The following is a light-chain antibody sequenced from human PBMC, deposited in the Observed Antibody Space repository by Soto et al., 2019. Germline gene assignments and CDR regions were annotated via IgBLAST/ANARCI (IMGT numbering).Light chain of an antibody. CDR3: SSYTSSGTRV. Sequence: QSVLTQPASVSGSPGQSITISCTGTTSNVGGYNFVSWYQLHPGKAPKLMIFEDSNRPSGVSKRFSGSKSGNTASLTISGLQAEDEADYYCSSYTSSGTRVFGTGTKVTVL. CDR2: EDS. J-gene: IGLJ1*01. CDR1: TSNVGGYNF. V-gene: IGLV2-14*01.